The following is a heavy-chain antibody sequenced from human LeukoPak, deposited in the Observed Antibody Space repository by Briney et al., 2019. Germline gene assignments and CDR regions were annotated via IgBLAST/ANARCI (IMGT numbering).Heavy chain of an antibody. CDR2: ISYDGSNT. V-gene: IGHV3-30-3*01. D-gene: IGHD3-10*01. Sequence: PGGSLRLSCAASGXTFSSYEMNWVRQAPGKGPECVAVISYDGSNTYYADSVKGRFSISRDNSKNTVFLQMNSLRAEDTAVYYCATDGSGSYYIGYFFDYWGQGALVTVSS. CDR1: GXTFSSYE. J-gene: IGHJ4*02. CDR3: ATDGSGSYYIGYFFDY.